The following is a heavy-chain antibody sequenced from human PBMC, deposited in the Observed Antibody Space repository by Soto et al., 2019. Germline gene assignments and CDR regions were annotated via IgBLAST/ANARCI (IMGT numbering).Heavy chain of an antibody. CDR2: IYYSGST. Sequence: SETLSLTCTVSGGSISSYYWSWIRQPPGKGLEWIGYIYYSGSTNYNPSLKSRVTISVDTSKNQFSLKLSSVTAADTAVYYCARARGIAVAGYFDYWGQGTLVTVSS. CDR3: ARARGIAVAGYFDY. V-gene: IGHV4-59*01. CDR1: GGSISSYY. D-gene: IGHD6-19*01. J-gene: IGHJ4*02.